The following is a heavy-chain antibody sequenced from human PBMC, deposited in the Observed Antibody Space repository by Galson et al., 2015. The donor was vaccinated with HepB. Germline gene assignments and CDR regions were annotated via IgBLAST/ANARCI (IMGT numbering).Heavy chain of an antibody. J-gene: IGHJ5*02. V-gene: IGHV2-70*01. CDR2: IDWDDDK. D-gene: IGHD2-2*01. CDR1: GFSLSTSGMC. Sequence: PALVKPTQTLTLTCTFSGFSLSTSGMCVSWIRQPPGKALEWLALIDWDDDKYYSTSLKTRLTISKDTSKNQVVLTMTNMDPVDTATYYCARLYCSSTSCDEGDFWFDPWGQGTLVTVSS. CDR3: ARLYCSSTSCDEGDFWFDP.